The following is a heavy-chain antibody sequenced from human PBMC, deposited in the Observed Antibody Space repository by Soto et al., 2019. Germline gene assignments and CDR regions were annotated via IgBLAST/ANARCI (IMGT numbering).Heavy chain of an antibody. CDR2: FDPEDGET. V-gene: IGHV1-24*01. CDR1: GYTLTELS. CDR3: ANSGGYGSGNFFDY. J-gene: IGHJ4*02. D-gene: IGHD3-10*01. Sequence: ASVKVSCKVSGYTLTELSMHWVRQAPGKGLEWMGGFDPEDGETIYAQKFQGRVTMTEDTSTDTAYIELSSLRSEDTAVYYCANSGGYGSGNFFDYWGQGTLVTVSS.